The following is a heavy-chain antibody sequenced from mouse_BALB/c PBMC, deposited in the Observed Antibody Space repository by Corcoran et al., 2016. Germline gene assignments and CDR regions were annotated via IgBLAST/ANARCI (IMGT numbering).Heavy chain of an antibody. J-gene: IGHJ2*01. D-gene: IGHD1-1*01. CDR2: INTNTGEP. Sequence: QKQLVQSGPELKKPGETVKISCKTSGYTFTNYGMNWVKQAPGKGLKWVGWINTNTGEPTYDEEFKGRFAFSLETSASTAYLQINNLKNEDTATYFCARGVVSLDYWGQGTTLAVSS. V-gene: IGHV9-3*02. CDR1: GYTFTNYG. CDR3: ARGVVSLDY.